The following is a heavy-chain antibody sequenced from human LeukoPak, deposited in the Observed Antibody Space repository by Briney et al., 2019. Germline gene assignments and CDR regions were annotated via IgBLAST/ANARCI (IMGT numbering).Heavy chain of an antibody. Sequence: GGSLRLSCAASGFTFSAYAMHWVGQAPGKGLEWVAAISYDGSNKNYAAFVRGRFTISRDTSRSTLYLQMNSLRAEDAAVYYCAKAPVTSCRGAFCYPFDYWGQGTLVTVSS. CDR3: AKAPVTSCRGAFCYPFDY. V-gene: IGHV3-30*04. D-gene: IGHD2-15*01. CDR1: GFTFSAYA. CDR2: ISYDGSNK. J-gene: IGHJ4*02.